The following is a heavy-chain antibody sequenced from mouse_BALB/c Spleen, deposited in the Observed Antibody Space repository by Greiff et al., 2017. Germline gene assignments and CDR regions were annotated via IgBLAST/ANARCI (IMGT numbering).Heavy chain of an antibody. V-gene: IGHV14-3*02. CDR1: GFNIKDPY. J-gene: IGHJ4*01. CDR3: AREGDGYYAYAMDY. D-gene: IGHD2-3*01. CDR2: IDPANGNT. Sequence: VQLKESGAELVKPGASVKLSCTASGFNIKDPYMHWVKQRPEQGLEWIGRIDPANGNTKYDPKFQGKATITADTSSNTAYLQLSSLTSEDTAVYYCAREGDGYYAYAMDYWGQGTSVTVSS.